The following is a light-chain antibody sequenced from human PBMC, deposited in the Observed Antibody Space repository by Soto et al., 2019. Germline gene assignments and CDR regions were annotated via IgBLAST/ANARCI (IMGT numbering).Light chain of an antibody. CDR2: AAS. J-gene: IGKJ4*01. CDR1: QDISSW. V-gene: IGKV1-12*01. CDR3: QQGDRFPFT. Sequence: DIQMTQSPSAVSAAVGARVTNPSRASQDISSWVAWYQQKPGKAPKLMSSAASSLQSGVPRRFRCSGPVTDFTLIISSLHPDDFATYFCQQGDRFPFTFGGGTKVDI.